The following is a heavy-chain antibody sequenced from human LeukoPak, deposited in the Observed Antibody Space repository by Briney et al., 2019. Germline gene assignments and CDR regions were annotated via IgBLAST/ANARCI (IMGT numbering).Heavy chain of an antibody. CDR1: GGSISSSSYY. J-gene: IGHJ4*02. CDR3: ARVGDYCFDS. CDR2: ISYSGST. Sequence: PSETLSLTCTVSGGSISSSSYYWGWIRQPPGKGLEWIGHISYSGSTNYNPSLKSRVTMSVDTSKNQFSLKLSSVTAADTAMYYCARVGDYCFDSWGQGTLVTVSS. V-gene: IGHV4-61*05. D-gene: IGHD4-17*01.